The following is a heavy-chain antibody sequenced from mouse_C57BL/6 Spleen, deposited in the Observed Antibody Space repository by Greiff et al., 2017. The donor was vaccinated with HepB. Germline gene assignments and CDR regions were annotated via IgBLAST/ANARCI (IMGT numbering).Heavy chain of an antibody. J-gene: IGHJ2*01. CDR2: ISYSGST. Sequence: VQLKQSGPGMVKPSQSLSLTCTVTGYSITSGYDWHWIRHFPGNKLEWMGYISYSGSTNYNPSLKSRISITHDTSKNHFFLKLNSVTTEDTATYYCARFSSGYGYFDYWGQGTTLTVSS. CDR3: ARFSSGYGYFDY. V-gene: IGHV3-1*01. D-gene: IGHD3-2*02. CDR1: GYSITSGYD.